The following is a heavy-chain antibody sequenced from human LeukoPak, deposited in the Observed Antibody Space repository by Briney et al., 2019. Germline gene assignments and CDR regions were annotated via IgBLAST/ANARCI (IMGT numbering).Heavy chain of an antibody. J-gene: IGHJ4*02. CDR1: GFTFSSYS. V-gene: IGHV3-21*01. CDR2: ISSSSSYI. CDR3: AREMGIVNTKPFAH. Sequence: GGSLRLSCAASGFTFSSYSMNWVRQAPGKGLEWVSSISSSSSYIYYADSVKGRFTISRDNAKNSLYLQMNSLRAEDTAVYYCAREMGIVNTKPFAHWGQGTLVTVSS. D-gene: IGHD3-16*02.